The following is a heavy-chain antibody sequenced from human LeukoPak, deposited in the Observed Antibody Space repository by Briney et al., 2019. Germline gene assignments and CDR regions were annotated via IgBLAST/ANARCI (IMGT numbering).Heavy chain of an antibody. J-gene: IGHJ4*02. V-gene: IGHV4-39*07. CDR3: ARFSAARGFDY. D-gene: IGHD6-6*01. CDR2: IYYSGTT. Sequence: PSETLSLTCTVSGGSISSSSYYWGWIRQPPGKGLEWIGSIYYSGTTYYNPSLKSRVTISVDTSKNQFSLKLSSVTAADTAVYYCARFSAARGFDYWGQGTLVTVSS. CDR1: GGSISSSSYY.